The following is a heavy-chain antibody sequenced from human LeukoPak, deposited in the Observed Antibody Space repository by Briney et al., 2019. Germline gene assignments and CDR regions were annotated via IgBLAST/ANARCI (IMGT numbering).Heavy chain of an antibody. J-gene: IGHJ5*02. CDR3: ASAGIAAHT. CDR2: MNPNSGNT. V-gene: IGHV1-8*01. D-gene: IGHD6-6*01. Sequence: ASVKVSCKASGYTFTSYDINWVRQASGQGLEWMGWMNPNSGNTGYARKFQGRVTMTRNTSISTAYMELSSLRSEDTAVYYCASAGIAAHTWGQGTLVTVSS. CDR1: GYTFTSYD.